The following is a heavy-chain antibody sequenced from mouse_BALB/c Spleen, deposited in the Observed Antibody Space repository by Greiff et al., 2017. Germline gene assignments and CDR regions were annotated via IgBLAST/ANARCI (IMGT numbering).Heavy chain of an antibody. J-gene: IGHJ4*01. V-gene: IGHV1-7*01. CDR1: GYTFTSYW. CDR2: INPSTGYT. CDR3: AREYGNYGGAMDY. D-gene: IGHD2-10*02. Sequence: VKLVESGAELAKPGASVKMSCKASGYTFTSYWMHWVKQRPGQGLEWIGYINPSTGYTEYNQKFKDKATLTADKSSSTAYMQLSSLTSEDSAVYYCAREYGNYGGAMDYWGQGTSVTVSS.